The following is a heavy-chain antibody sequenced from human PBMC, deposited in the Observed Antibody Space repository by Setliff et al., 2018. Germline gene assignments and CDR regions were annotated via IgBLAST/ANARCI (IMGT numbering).Heavy chain of an antibody. V-gene: IGHV1-18*01. J-gene: IGHJ3*02. Sequence: ASVKVSCKASGYIFTSYAINWVRQAPGQGLEWMGSISAYNANTNYAQNLQGRVTMTRDTSTAYMELRSLRSDDTAVYYCARDLDYQYYYDSSGRDAFDIWGQGTMVTVSS. CDR1: GYIFTSYA. D-gene: IGHD3-22*01. CDR3: ARDLDYQYYYDSSGRDAFDI. CDR2: ISAYNANT.